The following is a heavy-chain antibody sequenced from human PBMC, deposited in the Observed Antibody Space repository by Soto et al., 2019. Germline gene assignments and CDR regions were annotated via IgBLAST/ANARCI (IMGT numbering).Heavy chain of an antibody. CDR1: GFTFSSYW. V-gene: IGHV3-7*01. J-gene: IGHJ2*01. CDR3: ARDITDWYFDL. CDR2: IKQDGSEK. Sequence: EVQLVESGGGLVQPGGSLRLSCAASGFTFSSYWMSWVRQAPGKGLEWVANIKQDGSEKYYVDSVKGRFTISRDNAKNSLYLQMSSLRAEDTAVYYCARDITDWYFDLWGRGTLVTVSS.